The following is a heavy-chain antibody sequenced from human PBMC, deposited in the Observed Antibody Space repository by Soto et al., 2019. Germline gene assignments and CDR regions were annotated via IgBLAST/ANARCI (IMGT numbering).Heavy chain of an antibody. J-gene: IGHJ6*02. CDR1: GGSLSSGDYY. V-gene: IGHV4-30-4*01. D-gene: IGHD2-2*01. Sequence: QVQLQESGPGLVKPSQNLSLTCTVSGGSLSSGDYYWSWIRQPPGKVLEWIGYIYYSGSTYYNQSLKSRVTISVDTSKNQFSLKLSSVTAADTAVYYCARGREGYCSSTSCYGMDVWGQGTTVTVSS. CDR2: IYYSGST. CDR3: ARGREGYCSSTSCYGMDV.